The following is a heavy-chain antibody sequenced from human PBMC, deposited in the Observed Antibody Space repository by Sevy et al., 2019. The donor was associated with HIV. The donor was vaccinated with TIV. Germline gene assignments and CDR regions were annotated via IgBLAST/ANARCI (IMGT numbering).Heavy chain of an antibody. J-gene: IGHJ3*02. D-gene: IGHD3-22*01. V-gene: IGHV3-11*04. CDR2: ISSSGSTI. CDR3: ARVSAIDYDSSGYHDAFDI. CDR1: GFTFSDYY. Sequence: GGSLRLSCAASGFTFSDYYMSWIRQAPGKGLEWVSYISSSGSTIYYADSVKGRFTISRDNAKNSLYLQRNSLRAEDTAVYYCARVSAIDYDSSGYHDAFDIWGQGTMVTVSS.